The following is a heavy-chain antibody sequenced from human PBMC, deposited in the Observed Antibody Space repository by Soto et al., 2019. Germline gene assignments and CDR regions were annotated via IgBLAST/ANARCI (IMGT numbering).Heavy chain of an antibody. V-gene: IGHV3-72*01. CDR2: TRNKVQSYST. D-gene: IGHD5-12*01. CDR3: ASWIVGPGF. J-gene: IGHJ4*02. Sequence: EVQLVESGGGLVQPGGSLRLSCATSGFTFSDHYMDWVRQAPGKGLEWVGRTRNKVQSYSTEYAASVKGRFTISRDDSENSLYLQMNSQKSEDTAVYYCASWIVGPGFWGEGTLVTVSS. CDR1: GFTFSDHY.